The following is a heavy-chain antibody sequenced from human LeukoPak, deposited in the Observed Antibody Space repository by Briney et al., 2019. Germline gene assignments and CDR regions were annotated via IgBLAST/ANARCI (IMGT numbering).Heavy chain of an antibody. CDR1: GFTFSDYY. D-gene: IGHD3-10*01. Sequence: GGSLRLYCAASGFTFSDYYMNWVRQAPGKGLEWVSSISSSSTIYYADSVKGRFTISRDNAKNSLYLRMNSLRTEDTAVYYCARTDYYGSGSPIVDFDPWGQGTLVTVSS. CDR3: ARTDYYGSGSPIVDFDP. CDR2: ISSSSTI. J-gene: IGHJ5*02. V-gene: IGHV3-69-1*01.